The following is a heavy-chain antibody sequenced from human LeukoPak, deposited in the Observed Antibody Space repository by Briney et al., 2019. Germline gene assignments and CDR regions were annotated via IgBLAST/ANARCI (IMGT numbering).Heavy chain of an antibody. CDR1: GGSFSGYY. J-gene: IGHJ4*02. D-gene: IGHD3-16*02. Sequence: PSETLSLTCAVYGGSFSGYYWSWIRQPPGKGLEWIGEINHSGSTNYNPSLKSRVTISVDTSKNQFSLKLSSVTAADTAVYYCARHGLRGSYPYWGQGTLVTVSS. CDR2: INHSGST. CDR3: ARHGLRGSYPY. V-gene: IGHV4-34*01.